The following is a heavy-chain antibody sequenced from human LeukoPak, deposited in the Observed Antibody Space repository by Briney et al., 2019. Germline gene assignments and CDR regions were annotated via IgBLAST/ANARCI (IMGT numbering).Heavy chain of an antibody. CDR3: ARHISSGGTYAHFDY. Sequence: PSETLSLTCTVSGGSISSYYWSWIRQPLGKGLEWIGYIYYSGITNYNPSLKTRVTMSLDTSKNQVSLNLNSVTAADTAVYYCARHISSGGTYAHFDYWGQGTLVTVSS. CDR1: GGSISSYY. CDR2: IYYSGIT. J-gene: IGHJ4*02. D-gene: IGHD1-26*01. V-gene: IGHV4-59*08.